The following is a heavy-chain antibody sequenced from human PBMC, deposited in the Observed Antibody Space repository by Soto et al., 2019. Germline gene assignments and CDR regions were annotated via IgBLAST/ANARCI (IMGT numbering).Heavy chain of an antibody. CDR1: GFTFSSYA. CDR2: ISGSGGST. CDR3: AKVGRDIVATRGVYYFDY. D-gene: IGHD5-12*01. Sequence: PGGSLRLSCAASGFTFSSYAMSWVRQAPGKGLEWVSAISGSGGSTYYADSVKGRFTISRDNSKNTLYLQMNSLRAEDTAVYYYAKVGRDIVATRGVYYFDYWGQGTLVTVS. J-gene: IGHJ4*02. V-gene: IGHV3-23*01.